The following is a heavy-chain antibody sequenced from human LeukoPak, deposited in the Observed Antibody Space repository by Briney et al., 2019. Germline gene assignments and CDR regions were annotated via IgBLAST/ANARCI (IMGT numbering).Heavy chain of an antibody. Sequence: PAETLSLTCTVSGGSFSGYYWTWIRQPPGKGLEWIGYVSYSGTTNYNPSLKSRVTISVDTSKNQFSLKLSSVTAADTALYYCASVDYGGNSWDYFDYWGQGTLVPVSS. CDR1: GGSFSGYY. D-gene: IGHD4-23*01. J-gene: IGHJ4*02. CDR2: VSYSGTT. CDR3: ASVDYGGNSWDYFDY. V-gene: IGHV4-59*01.